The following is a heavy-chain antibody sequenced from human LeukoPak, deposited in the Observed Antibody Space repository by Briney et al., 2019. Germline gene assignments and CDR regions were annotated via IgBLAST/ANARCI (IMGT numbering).Heavy chain of an antibody. CDR1: GFTFSSYA. CDR2: ISYDGSNK. Sequence: GSLRLSCAASGFTFSSYAMHWVRQAPGKGLEWVAVISYDGSNKYYADSVKGRFTISRDNSKNTLYLQMNSLRAEDTAVYYCARGVAVVGLDYWGQGTLVTVSS. V-gene: IGHV3-30-3*01. CDR3: ARGVAVVGLDY. D-gene: IGHD6-19*01. J-gene: IGHJ4*02.